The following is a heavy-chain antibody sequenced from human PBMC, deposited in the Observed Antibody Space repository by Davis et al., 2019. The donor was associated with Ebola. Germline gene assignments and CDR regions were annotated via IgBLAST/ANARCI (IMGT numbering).Heavy chain of an antibody. CDR3: ARDKAGGSYPFWFDP. CDR1: GFTFSSYS. Sequence: GESLKISCAASGFTFSSYSMNWVRQAPGKGLEWVSYISSSSSTIYYADSVRGRFTISRDNAKNSLYLQMNSLRDEDTAVYYCARDKAGGSYPFWFDPWGQGTLVTVSS. V-gene: IGHV3-48*02. J-gene: IGHJ5*02. CDR2: ISSSSSTI. D-gene: IGHD1-26*01.